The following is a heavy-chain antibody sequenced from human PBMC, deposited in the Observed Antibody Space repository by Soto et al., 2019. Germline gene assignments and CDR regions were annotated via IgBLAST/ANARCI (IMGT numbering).Heavy chain of an antibody. CDR3: ARKVYSSGRYYFDY. D-gene: IGHD6-19*01. J-gene: IGHJ4*02. V-gene: IGHV6-1*01. CDR1: GDSVSTNSAT. CDR2: TYYRSKWYT. Sequence: SQTLSLTCAISGDSVSTNSATWDWIRQSPSRGLECLGRTYYRSKWYTDYAVPVQSRITINPDTSKNLFSLQLNSVTPEDTAVYYCARKVYSSGRYYFDYWGQGTLVTVSS.